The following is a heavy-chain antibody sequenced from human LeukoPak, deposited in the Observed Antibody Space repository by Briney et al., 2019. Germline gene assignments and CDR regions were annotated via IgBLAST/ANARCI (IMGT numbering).Heavy chain of an antibody. Sequence: GGSLRLSCAASGLTFSSYAMHWVRQAPGKGLEWVAVISYDGSNKYYADSVKGRFTISRDNSKNTLYLQMNSLRAEDTAVYYCAKAGAVVVVAAKYFDYWGQGTLVTVSS. D-gene: IGHD2-15*01. CDR3: AKAGAVVVVAAKYFDY. V-gene: IGHV3-30*04. CDR1: GLTFSSYA. J-gene: IGHJ4*02. CDR2: ISYDGSNK.